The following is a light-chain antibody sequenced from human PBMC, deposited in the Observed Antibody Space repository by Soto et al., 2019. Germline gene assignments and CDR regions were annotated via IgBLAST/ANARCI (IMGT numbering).Light chain of an antibody. CDR1: QTIDRW. J-gene: IGKJ4*01. CDR2: KAS. CDR3: LQYIHYPLT. V-gene: IGKV1-5*03. Sequence: DLQMTQSPSTLSASVEDRVTLTCRASQTIDRWLAWYQQRPGRAPKLLIHKASTLEGGVPSRFSGSASGTEFTLTISSLQPDDFATYYCLQYIHYPLTCGGGTKVELK.